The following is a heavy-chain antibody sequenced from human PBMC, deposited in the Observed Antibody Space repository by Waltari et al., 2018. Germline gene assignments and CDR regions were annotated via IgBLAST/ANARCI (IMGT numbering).Heavy chain of an antibody. Sequence: QVQLVESGGGVVQPGRSLRLSCAASGFTFSSYGMHWVRQAPGKGLEWVAVISYDGSNKYYADSVKGRFTISRDNSKNTLYLQMNSLRAEDTAVYYCAKVVYGSGSPVDYWGQGTLVIVSS. CDR1: GFTFSSYG. D-gene: IGHD3-10*01. V-gene: IGHV3-30*18. CDR2: ISYDGSNK. J-gene: IGHJ4*02. CDR3: AKVVYGSGSPVDY.